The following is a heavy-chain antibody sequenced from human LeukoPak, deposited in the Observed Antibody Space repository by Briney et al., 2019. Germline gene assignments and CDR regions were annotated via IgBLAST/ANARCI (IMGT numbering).Heavy chain of an antibody. J-gene: IGHJ5*02. CDR3: SGLYYDSSEP. D-gene: IGHD3-22*01. CDR2: INHSGST. V-gene: IGHV4-34*01. Sequence: IPSETLSLTCAVYGGSFSGYYWSWIRQPPGKGLEWIGEINHSGSTNYNPSLKSRVTISVDTSKNQFSLKLSSVTAADTAVYYCSGLYYDSSEPWGQGTLVTVSS. CDR1: GGSFSGYY.